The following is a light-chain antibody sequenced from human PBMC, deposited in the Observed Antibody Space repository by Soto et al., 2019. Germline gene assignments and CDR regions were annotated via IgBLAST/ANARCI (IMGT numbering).Light chain of an antibody. CDR3: QQRSEWPRT. V-gene: IGKV3-11*01. CDR1: QSISSS. CDR2: DVS. J-gene: IGKJ1*01. Sequence: EIVLTQSPATLSLSPGERATLSCRASQSISSSLAWYQQKPGQAPRLLIYDVSSRATGFPARFSGSGSGTDFTLTIDSLEPEDFAVYYCQQRSEWPRTFGQGTKV.